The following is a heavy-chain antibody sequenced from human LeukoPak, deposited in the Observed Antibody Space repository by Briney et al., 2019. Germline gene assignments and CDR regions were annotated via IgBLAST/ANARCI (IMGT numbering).Heavy chain of an antibody. D-gene: IGHD2-2*01. V-gene: IGHV1-18*01. CDR2: IRDDSSNK. CDR1: GFTFSSYG. Sequence: ASLKLSCKASGFTFSSYGMSWVRQAPGKGLEWMGWIRDDSSNKNYAQKLQGRFTMTTDTSTSADYKELRSLRSDDPAVYYSAGYRTRNQLLRSVDWFDPWGQGTLVTVSS. CDR3: AGYRTRNQLLRSVDWFDP. J-gene: IGHJ5*02.